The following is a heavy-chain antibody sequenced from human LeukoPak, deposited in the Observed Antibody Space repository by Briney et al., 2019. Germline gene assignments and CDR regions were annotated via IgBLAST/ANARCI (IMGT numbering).Heavy chain of an antibody. Sequence: PGGSLRLSCAASGFTFSSYSMNWVRQAPGKGLEWVSYISSSSSTIYYADSVKGRFTISRDNAKNSLYLQMNSLRAEDTAVYYCAKTTYYDILTGYSYAFDIWGQGTMVTVSS. J-gene: IGHJ3*02. V-gene: IGHV3-48*04. CDR2: ISSSSSTI. CDR3: AKTTYYDILTGYSYAFDI. CDR1: GFTFSSYS. D-gene: IGHD3-9*01.